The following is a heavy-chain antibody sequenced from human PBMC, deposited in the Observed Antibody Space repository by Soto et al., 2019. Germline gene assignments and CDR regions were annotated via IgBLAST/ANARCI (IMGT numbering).Heavy chain of an antibody. CDR2: IYYSGST. CDR1: GGSISSYY. D-gene: IGHD3-3*01. J-gene: IGHJ5*02. CDR3: ARHEIKLRFLEWRQTFDP. V-gene: IGHV4-59*08. Sequence: SETLSLTCTVSGGSISSYYWSWIRQPPGKGLEWIGYIYYSGSTNYNPSLKSRVTISVDTSKNQFSLKLSSVTAADTAVYYCARHEIKLRFLEWRQTFDPWGQGTLVTVSS.